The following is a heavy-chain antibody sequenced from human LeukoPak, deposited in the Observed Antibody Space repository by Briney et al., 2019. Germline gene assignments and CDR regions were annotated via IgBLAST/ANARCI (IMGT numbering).Heavy chain of an antibody. CDR3: ARGLIAAYFDY. D-gene: IGHD2-21*01. CDR1: GGSIRSFDYY. Sequence: SETLSLTCTVSGGSIRSFDYYWSWIRQSPGKGLEWIGYIYYSGSTYYNPSLKSRVTISLDTSKNQFSLKLRSVTAADTAVYYCARGLIAAYFDYWGQGTLVTVSS. V-gene: IGHV4-30-4*01. CDR2: IYYSGST. J-gene: IGHJ4*02.